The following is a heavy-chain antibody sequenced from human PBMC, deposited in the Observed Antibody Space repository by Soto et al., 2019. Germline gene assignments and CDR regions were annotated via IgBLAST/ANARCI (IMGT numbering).Heavy chain of an antibody. CDR2: IYYSGST. CDR3: ARHIDY. J-gene: IGHJ4*02. Sequence: QLQLQESGPGLVKPSETLSLTCTVSGGSISSSSYYWGWIRQAPGKGLEWIGRIYYSGSTYYNPSLKSRITISVDTSKSQFSLELSSVTAADTAVYYCARHIDYWGQGTLVTVSS. CDR1: GGSISSSSYY. V-gene: IGHV4-39*01.